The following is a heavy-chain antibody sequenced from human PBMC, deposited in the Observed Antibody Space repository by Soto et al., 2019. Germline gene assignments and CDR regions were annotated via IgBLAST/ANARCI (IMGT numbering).Heavy chain of an antibody. CDR2: IYYSGST. CDR1: GDSINSYY. Sequence: SETLSLTCTVSGDSINSYYWSWIRQPPGKGLEWIGYIYYSGSTNYNPSLKSRVTISVDTSKNQFSLKLSSVTAADTAVYYCARDGGVLDYWGQGTLVTVSS. V-gene: IGHV4-59*12. J-gene: IGHJ4*02. CDR3: ARDGGVLDY. D-gene: IGHD3-3*01.